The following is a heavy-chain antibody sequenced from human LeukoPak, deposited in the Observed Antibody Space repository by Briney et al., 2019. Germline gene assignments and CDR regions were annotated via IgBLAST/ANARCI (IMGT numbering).Heavy chain of an antibody. CDR2: ISSSSSYI. J-gene: IGHJ4*02. CDR3: AREMSPVYELNLFDY. V-gene: IGHV3-21*01. D-gene: IGHD5/OR15-5a*01. Sequence: GGSLRLSCAASGFTFSSYSMNWVRQAPGKGLEWVSSISSSSSYIYYADSVKGRFTISRDNAKNSLYLQMNSLRAEDTAVYYCAREMSPVYELNLFDYWGQGTLVTVSS. CDR1: GFTFSSYS.